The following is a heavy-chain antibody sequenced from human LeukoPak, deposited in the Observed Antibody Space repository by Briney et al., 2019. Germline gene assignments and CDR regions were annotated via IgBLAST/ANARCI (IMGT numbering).Heavy chain of an antibody. Sequence: GESLKISCKCSGYSFTSYGIGWVRQMPGECLEWMGIIYPGGSDTRYSASCQGQVTMSPDKSISTAYLQWRSLKASDTAMYYCARHPHYYDSCRYLVVVPFDIWGQGTMVTVSS. D-gene: IGHD3-22*01. CDR1: GYSFTSYG. J-gene: IGHJ3*02. V-gene: IGHV5-51*01. CDR2: IYPGGSDT. CDR3: ARHPHYYDSCRYLVVVPFDI.